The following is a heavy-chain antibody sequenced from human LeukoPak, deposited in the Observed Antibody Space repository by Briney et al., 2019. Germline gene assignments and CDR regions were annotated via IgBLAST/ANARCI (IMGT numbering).Heavy chain of an antibody. CDR3: AKALNYYDSSGLDY. CDR1: GFTFNTHG. CDR2: ISGSGGST. Sequence: GGSLRLSCAGSGFTFNTHGMHWVRQAPGKGLEWVSAISGSGGSTYYADSVKGRFTISRDNSKNTLYLQMNSLRAEDTAVYYCAKALNYYDSSGLDYWGQGTLVTVSS. V-gene: IGHV3-23*01. J-gene: IGHJ4*02. D-gene: IGHD3-22*01.